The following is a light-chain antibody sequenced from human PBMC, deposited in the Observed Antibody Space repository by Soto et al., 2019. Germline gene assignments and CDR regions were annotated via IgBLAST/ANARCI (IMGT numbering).Light chain of an antibody. V-gene: IGKV3-20*01. CDR3: QQYGGSPRT. CDR1: QSISSNY. CDR2: DAS. J-gene: IGKJ1*01. Sequence: EIVLTQSPGTLSLSPGERATLSCRASQSISSNYIAWYQQTPGQAPRLLIYDASSRAAGIPDRFSGSGSGTDFTLTISRLEPEDFGVYYCQQYGGSPRTFGQGTKVDIK.